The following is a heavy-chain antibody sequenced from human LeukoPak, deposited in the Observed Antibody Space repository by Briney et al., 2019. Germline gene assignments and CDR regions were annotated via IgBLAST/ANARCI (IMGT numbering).Heavy chain of an antibody. CDR2: IYHSGST. V-gene: IGHV4-38-2*02. CDR1: GYSISSGYY. J-gene: IGHJ5*02. Sequence: SETLSLTWTVSGYSISSGYYWGWIRQPPGKGLGWIGSIYHSGSTYYNPSLKSRVTISLDTSKNQFSLKLSSVTAADTAMYYCARDLSRDGCNRWGQGTLVTVSS. CDR3: ARDLSRDGCNR. D-gene: IGHD5-24*01.